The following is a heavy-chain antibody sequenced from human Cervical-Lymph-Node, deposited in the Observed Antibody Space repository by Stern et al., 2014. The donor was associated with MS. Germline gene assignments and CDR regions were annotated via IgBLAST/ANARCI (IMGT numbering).Heavy chain of an antibody. D-gene: IGHD2-2*01. CDR3: ARAVSSTIIFAFDP. V-gene: IGHV7-4-1*02. J-gene: IGHJ5*02. Sequence: QVQLGQSGSELKKPGASVKVSCTASGYAFTGYAIGWVRQAPGQGLEWMGWIDTNTGNSTYAQGFTGRFVFFSDSSVSTAYRQISNLRDDDSAIYYCARAVSSTIIFAFDPWGQGTLVTVSS. CDR1: GYAFTGYA. CDR2: IDTNTGNS.